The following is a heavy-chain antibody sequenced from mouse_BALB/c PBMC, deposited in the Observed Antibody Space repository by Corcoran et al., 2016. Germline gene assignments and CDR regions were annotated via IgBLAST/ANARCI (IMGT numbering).Heavy chain of an antibody. Sequence: QIQLVQSGPELKKPGETVKISCKASGYTFTNYGMNWVKQAPGKGLKWMGWINTYTGEPTYADDFKGRFAFSLETSASTAYLQIKNLKNEDMATYFCARDSFITTVGDYCGQGTTLTVSS. D-gene: IGHD1-1*01. CDR3: ARDSFITTVGDY. CDR1: GYTFTNYG. V-gene: IGHV9-1*02. CDR2: INTYTGEP. J-gene: IGHJ2*01.